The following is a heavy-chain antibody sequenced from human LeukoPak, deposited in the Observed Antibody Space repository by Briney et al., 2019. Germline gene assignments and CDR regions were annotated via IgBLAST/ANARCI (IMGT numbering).Heavy chain of an antibody. J-gene: IGHJ6*03. CDR1: GFTFSRYG. D-gene: IGHD6-19*01. CDR3: AKVFLAGRNSYYYMDV. Sequence: PGGSLRLSCAASGFTFSRYGIHWVRQAPGKGLEWVAFIRYDGSNRYYADSVKGRFTISRDNSKNTLYLQMNSLRTEDTAVYYCAKVFLAGRNSYYYMDVWGRGTTVTISS. CDR2: IRYDGSNR. V-gene: IGHV3-30*02.